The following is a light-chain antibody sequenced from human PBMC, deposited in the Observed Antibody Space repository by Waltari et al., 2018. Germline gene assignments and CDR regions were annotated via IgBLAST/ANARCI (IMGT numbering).Light chain of an antibody. CDR2: WAS. J-gene: IGKJ1*01. V-gene: IGKV4-1*01. CDR3: QQYYSSPWT. CDR1: QSVFYSTYNQNY. Sequence: DIVMTQSPDSLAVSLGERATIKCKPSQSVFYSTYNQNYLAWYQQKPGQPPVLLIYWASTRESGVPDRFSGSGSGTDFTLTISSLQAEDVAFYYCQQYYSSPWTFGQGTKVEVK.